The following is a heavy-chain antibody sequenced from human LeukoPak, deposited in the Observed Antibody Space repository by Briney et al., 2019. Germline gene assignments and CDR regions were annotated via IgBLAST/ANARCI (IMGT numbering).Heavy chain of an antibody. V-gene: IGHV1-18*01. D-gene: IGHD3-22*01. J-gene: IGHJ4*02. CDR3: ARDRCYYDSSSYPFDY. Sequence: ASVKVSCKASGYTFTSYGISWVRQAPGQGLEWMGWISAYNGNTNYAQKLQGRVTMTTDTSTSTAYMELRSLRSDDTAVYYCARDRCYYDSSSYPFDYWGQGTLVTVSS. CDR1: GYTFTSYG. CDR2: ISAYNGNT.